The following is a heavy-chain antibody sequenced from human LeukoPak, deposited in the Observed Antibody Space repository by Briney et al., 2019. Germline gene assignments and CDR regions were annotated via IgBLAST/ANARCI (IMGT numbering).Heavy chain of an antibody. J-gene: IGHJ4*02. CDR1: GFTFSGYW. CDR2: INQDGSEK. Sequence: GGSLRLSCAASGFTFSGYWMTWVRQAPGKGLEWVANINQDGSEKYYVDSVKGRFTISRDNAKNSLYLQMDSLRAEDTAVYYCARDRVAARIFDYWGQGTLVTVSS. CDR3: ARDRVAARIFDY. V-gene: IGHV3-7*01. D-gene: IGHD6-6*01.